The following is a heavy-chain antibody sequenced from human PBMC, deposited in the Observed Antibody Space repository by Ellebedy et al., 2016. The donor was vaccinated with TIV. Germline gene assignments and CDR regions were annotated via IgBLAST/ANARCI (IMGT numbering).Heavy chain of an antibody. J-gene: IGHJ5*02. Sequence: ASVKVSCKASRYTFTDYTLHGVRHAPGQGLERMGWFRSRDGARRNAQKFLGRVTLTRDTSVRTVYMDLSRLASIDTAVYYCARGTGTSRFDPWGQGTLFTVSS. CDR3: ARGTGTSRFDP. D-gene: IGHD3-10*01. CDR1: RYTFTDYT. V-gene: IGHV1-2*02. CDR2: FRSRDGAR.